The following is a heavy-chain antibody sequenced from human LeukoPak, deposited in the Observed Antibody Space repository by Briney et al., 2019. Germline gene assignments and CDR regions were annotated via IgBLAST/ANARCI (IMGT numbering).Heavy chain of an antibody. CDR2: IYYSGST. J-gene: IGHJ4*02. CDR3: ARQPLRFLEWLPGDFDY. V-gene: IGHV4-39*01. Sequence: SETLSLTCTVSGGSISSSSYYWGWIRQPPGKGLEWTGSIYYSGSTYYNPSLKSRVTISVDTSKNQFSLKLSSVTAADTAVYYCARQPLRFLEWLPGDFDYWGQGTLVTVSS. CDR1: GGSISSSSYY. D-gene: IGHD3-3*01.